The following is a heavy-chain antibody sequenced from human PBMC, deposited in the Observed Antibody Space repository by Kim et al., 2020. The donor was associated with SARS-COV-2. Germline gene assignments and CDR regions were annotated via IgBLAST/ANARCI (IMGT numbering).Heavy chain of an antibody. Sequence: QKLQGRVTMTTDTSTSTAYMGLRSLRSDDTAVYYCARGYSITMVRGGFDYWGQGTLVTVSS. V-gene: IGHV1-18*01. J-gene: IGHJ4*02. D-gene: IGHD3-10*01. CDR3: ARGYSITMVRGGFDY.